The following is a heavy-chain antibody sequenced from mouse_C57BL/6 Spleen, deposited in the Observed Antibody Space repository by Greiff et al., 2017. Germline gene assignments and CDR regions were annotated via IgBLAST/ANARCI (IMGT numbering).Heavy chain of an antibody. Sequence: QVQLQQPGAELVKPGASVKMSCKASGYTFTSYWITWVKQRPGQGLEWIGDIYPGSGSTNYNEKFKGKATLTVDTSSSTAYMQLSSLTSEDSAVYYCARKGGSSGYHDYWGQGTTLTVSS. D-gene: IGHD3-2*02. V-gene: IGHV1-55*01. CDR3: ARKGGSSGYHDY. CDR2: IYPGSGST. CDR1: GYTFTSYW. J-gene: IGHJ2*01.